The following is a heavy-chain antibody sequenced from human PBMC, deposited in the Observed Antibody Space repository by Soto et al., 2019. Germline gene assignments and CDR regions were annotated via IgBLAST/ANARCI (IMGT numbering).Heavy chain of an antibody. V-gene: IGHV1-69*01. D-gene: IGHD6-13*01. CDR3: ARGGLAESWSGFAP. CDR2: IIPILATA. CDR1: GGTFSSSD. Sequence: QVQLVQSGAEVKKPGSSVKVSCKASGGTFSSSDISWVRQAPGQGLEWMGDIIPILATANYAQKFQGRVTITADESTSTAYMELRSLRSEDTAVDYCARGGLAESWSGFAPWGQGTLVTVSS. J-gene: IGHJ5*02.